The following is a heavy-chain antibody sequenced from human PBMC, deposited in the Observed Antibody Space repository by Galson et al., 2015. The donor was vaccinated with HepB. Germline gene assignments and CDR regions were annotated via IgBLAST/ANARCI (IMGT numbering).Heavy chain of an antibody. D-gene: IGHD3-3*01. CDR1: GYTFTSYV. CDR3: ASSDFWSGPPYY. J-gene: IGHJ4*02. Sequence: SVKVSCKASGYTFTSYVMHWVRQAPGQRLEWMGWINAGNGNTKYSQKFQGRVTITRDTSASTAYMELSSLRSEDTAVYYCASSDFWSGPPYYWGQGTLVTVSS. CDR2: INAGNGNT. V-gene: IGHV1-3*01.